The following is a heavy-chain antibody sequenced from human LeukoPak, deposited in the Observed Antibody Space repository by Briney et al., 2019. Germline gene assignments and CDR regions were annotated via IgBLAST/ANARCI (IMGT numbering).Heavy chain of an antibody. Sequence: SETLSLTCTVSGGSISSGGYYWSWIRQHPGKGLEWIGYIYYSGSTYYNPSLKSRVTISVDTSKNQFSLKLSSVTAADAAVYYCARGGNYALFDYWGQGTLVTVSS. CDR3: ARGGNYALFDY. D-gene: IGHD4-11*01. CDR2: IYYSGST. V-gene: IGHV4-31*03. CDR1: GGSISSGGYY. J-gene: IGHJ4*02.